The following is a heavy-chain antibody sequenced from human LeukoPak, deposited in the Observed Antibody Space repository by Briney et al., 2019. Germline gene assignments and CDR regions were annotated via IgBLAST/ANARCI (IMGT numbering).Heavy chain of an antibody. V-gene: IGHV3-7*01. CDR3: AKDRCSNGIGCLYYYMDV. CDR1: GFTFSRYW. Sequence: PGGSLRLSCAASGFTFSRYWMSWVRQAPGKGLEWLANIKEDGNEKYYLDSVKGRFTISRDNAKNSLYLQMNSLRAEDTAVYYCAKDRCSNGIGCLYYYMDVWGKGTTVTISS. D-gene: IGHD2-8*01. J-gene: IGHJ6*03. CDR2: IKEDGNEK.